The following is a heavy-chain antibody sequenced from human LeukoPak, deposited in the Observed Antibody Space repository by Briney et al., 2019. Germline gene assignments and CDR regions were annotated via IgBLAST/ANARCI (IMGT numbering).Heavy chain of an antibody. Sequence: GGTLRLSCVASGFTFTSSAMSWVRQAPGKGLEWVSYISSSGSTIYYADSVKGRFTISRDNAKNSLYLQMNSLRAEDTAVYYCAREGGEWELLRTFDYWGQGTLVTVSS. V-gene: IGHV3-48*03. CDR2: ISSSGSTI. J-gene: IGHJ4*02. D-gene: IGHD1-26*01. CDR1: GFTFTSSA. CDR3: AREGGEWELLRTFDY.